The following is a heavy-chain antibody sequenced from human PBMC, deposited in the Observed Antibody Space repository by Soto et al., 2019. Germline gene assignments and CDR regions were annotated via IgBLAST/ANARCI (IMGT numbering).Heavy chain of an antibody. J-gene: IGHJ6*02. D-gene: IGHD1-20*01. CDR2: ISGSGGST. Sequence: QPGGSLRLSCAASGFTFSSYAMSWVRQAPGKGLEWVSAISGSGGSTYYADSVKGRFTISRDNSKNTLYLQMNSLRAEDTAVYFCARGNWNYYYGFDVWGQGTTVTVSS. CDR1: GFTFSSYA. V-gene: IGHV3-23*01. CDR3: ARGNWNYYYGFDV.